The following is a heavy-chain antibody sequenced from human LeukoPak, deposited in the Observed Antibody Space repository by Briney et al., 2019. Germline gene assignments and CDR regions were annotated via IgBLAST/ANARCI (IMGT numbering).Heavy chain of an antibody. CDR1: KYTFSGYY. Sequence: ASVKVSCKASKYTFSGYYIHWVRQAPGQGLEWMGWINPNSGGTNYAQKFQGRVTMTSDTSISTAYMELSRLRSDDTAVYYCAREGRSPQGEQRGDWFDPGAREPWSPSPQ. CDR3: AREGRSPQGEQRGDWFDP. D-gene: IGHD3-16*01. V-gene: IGHV1-2*02. CDR2: INPNSGGT. J-gene: IGHJ5*02.